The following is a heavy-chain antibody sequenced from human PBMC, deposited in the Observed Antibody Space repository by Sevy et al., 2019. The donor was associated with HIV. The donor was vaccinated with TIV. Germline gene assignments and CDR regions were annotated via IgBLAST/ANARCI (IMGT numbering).Heavy chain of an antibody. D-gene: IGHD5-18*01. V-gene: IGHV4-39*01. CDR1: GGSISSSSYY. CDR2: IYYSGST. J-gene: IGHJ5*02. CDR3: ARQWIQLSPKSKQNWFDP. Sequence: SETLSLTCTVSGGSISSSSYYWGWIRQPPGKGLEWIGSIYYSGSTYYNPSLKSRVTISVDPSKNQFSLKLSPVTAADTAVYYCARQWIQLSPKSKQNWFDPWGQGTLVTVSS.